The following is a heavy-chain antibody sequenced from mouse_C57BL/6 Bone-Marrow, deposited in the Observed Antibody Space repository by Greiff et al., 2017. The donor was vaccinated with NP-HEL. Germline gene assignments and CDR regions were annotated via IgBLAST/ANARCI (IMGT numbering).Heavy chain of an antibody. J-gene: IGHJ1*03. D-gene: IGHD1-1*01. CDR2: LDPNSGGT. V-gene: IGHV1-72*01. Sequence: QVQLQQPGADLVKPGASVKLSCKASGYTFTSYWMHWVQQRPGRGLEWIGRLDPNSGGTKFNEKFKTKATLTVDKPSSTAYMQLSSLTSEDSAVYYCARYYYGSRGWYFDVWGTGTTVTVSS. CDR3: ARYYYGSRGWYFDV. CDR1: GYTFTSYW.